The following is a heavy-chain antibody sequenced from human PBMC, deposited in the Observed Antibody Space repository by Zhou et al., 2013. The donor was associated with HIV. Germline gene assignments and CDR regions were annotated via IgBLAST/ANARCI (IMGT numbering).Heavy chain of an antibody. CDR2: IIPILGIA. V-gene: IGHV1-69*04. J-gene: IGHJ6*03. CDR3: AREGGSYRLYYYYMDV. D-gene: IGHD1-26*01. Sequence: QVQLVQSGAEVKKPGSSVKVSCKASGGTFSSYAISWVRQAPGQGLEWMGRIIPILGIANYAQKFQGRVTITADKSTSTAYMELSSLRSEDTAVYYCAREGGSYRLYYYYMDVWGKGTTVTVSS. CDR1: GGTFSSYA.